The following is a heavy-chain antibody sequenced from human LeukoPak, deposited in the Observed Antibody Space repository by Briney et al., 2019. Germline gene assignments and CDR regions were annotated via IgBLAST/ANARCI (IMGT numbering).Heavy chain of an antibody. CDR1: GVSFNTYP. V-gene: IGHV3-30*04. CDR2: ISNDGNNK. J-gene: IGHJ4*02. D-gene: IGHD3-10*01. CDR3: ARPDDSESFYRANHY. Sequence: SGGSLRLSCAASGVSFNTYPMHWVRQAPGKGLEGVAVISNDGNNKYYADSVKSRFTISRDNSNNTLSLQMNGLRVEDTAVYYCARPDDSESFYRANHYWGRGTLVTVS.